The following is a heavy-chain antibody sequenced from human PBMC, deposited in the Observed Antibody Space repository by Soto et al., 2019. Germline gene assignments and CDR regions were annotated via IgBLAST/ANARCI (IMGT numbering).Heavy chain of an antibody. J-gene: IGHJ4*02. Sequence: SETLSLTCAVSGGSISSSNWWRWVRQPPGKGLEWIGEIYHSGSTNYNPSLKSRVTISVDKSKNQFSLKLSSVTAADTAVYYCARVVQNYDFWSGYPRPNYFDYWGRGTLVTVSS. CDR3: ARVVQNYDFWSGYPRPNYFDY. CDR1: GGSISSSNW. CDR2: IYHSGST. D-gene: IGHD3-3*01. V-gene: IGHV4-4*02.